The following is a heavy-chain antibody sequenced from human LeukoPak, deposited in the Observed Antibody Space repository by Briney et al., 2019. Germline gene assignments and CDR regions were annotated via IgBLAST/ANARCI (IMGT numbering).Heavy chain of an antibody. CDR3: ARGRSRGRPFDWLDGLDF. CDR1: GYTFSDYA. CDR2: INAANGDK. V-gene: IGHV1-3*01. Sequence: GSSVKVSCKASGYTFSDYALHWVRQAPGRGLEWMGWINAANGDKKYSQRLHDRFIFTRDTSATTSYLEFTSLTSEDTAVYFCARGRSRGRPFDWLDGLDFWGQGTTVIVS. D-gene: IGHD3-9*01. J-gene: IGHJ3*01.